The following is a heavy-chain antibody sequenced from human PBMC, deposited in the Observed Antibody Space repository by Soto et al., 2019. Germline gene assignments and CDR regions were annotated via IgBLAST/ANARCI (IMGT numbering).Heavy chain of an antibody. D-gene: IGHD1-26*01. CDR3: ARGVTAGVDY. CDR1: GYSFTGLD. J-gene: IGHJ4*02. V-gene: IGHV1-8*01. CDR2: MEPSSGRT. Sequence: QVQLVQSGAEARVPGVSVKVSCKASGYSFTGLDINWVRQTTGQGLEWMGWMEPSSGRTGYAQKFQGRATMTRDTSINTAYMELSSLTSDDTAFYYCARGVTAGVDYWGQGTLVTVSS.